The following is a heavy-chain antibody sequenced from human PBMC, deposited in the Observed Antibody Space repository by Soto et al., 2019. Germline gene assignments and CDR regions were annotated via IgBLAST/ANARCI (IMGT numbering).Heavy chain of an antibody. Sequence: VKVSCKASGYIFFTYDVTWVRQAPGHGLEWMGWISPYSGDTKFAQKFQGRLTLTTDTSTNTAYMELRSLRSDDSAVYYCARVPRGTGAVDFWGQGTLVTVSS. CDR2: ISPYSGDT. CDR3: ARVPRGTGAVDF. D-gene: IGHD2-8*02. J-gene: IGHJ4*02. CDR1: GYIFFTYD. V-gene: IGHV1-18*01.